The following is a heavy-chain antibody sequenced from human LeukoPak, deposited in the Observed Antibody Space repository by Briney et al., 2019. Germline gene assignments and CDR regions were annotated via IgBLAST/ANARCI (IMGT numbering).Heavy chain of an antibody. CDR2: TYSDGNT. Sequence: GGSLRLSCAASGFTVSSNYISWVRQAPGKGLEWVSITYSDGNTNCADSVKDRFTISRDNSKNTLSLQMNSLRGEDTAVYFCARKNDLFNAAFDIWGQGTVVTVSS. CDR1: GFTVSSNY. CDR3: ARKNDLFNAAFDI. J-gene: IGHJ3*02. D-gene: IGHD1-1*01. V-gene: IGHV3-53*01.